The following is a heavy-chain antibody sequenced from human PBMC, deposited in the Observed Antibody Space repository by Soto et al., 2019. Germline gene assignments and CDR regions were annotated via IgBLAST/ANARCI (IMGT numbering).Heavy chain of an antibody. CDR2: ICPDDSDT. Sequence: GESLKISCKGSGYSITNYWIGWVHQMPGKGLEWMGIICPDDSDTRYSPSFQGQVTISADKSISTAYLQWSSLKASDTAMYFCARVFLTGYLFDYWGQGTLVTVS. D-gene: IGHD3-9*01. V-gene: IGHV5-51*07. CDR1: GYSITNYW. CDR3: ARVFLTGYLFDY. J-gene: IGHJ4*02.